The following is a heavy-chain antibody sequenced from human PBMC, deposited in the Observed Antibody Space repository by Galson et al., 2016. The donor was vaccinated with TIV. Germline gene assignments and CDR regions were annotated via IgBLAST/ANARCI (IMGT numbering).Heavy chain of an antibody. Sequence: SLRLSCAASGFTFSNFGMHWVRQAPGKGLEWVTFIYFDGSNKYYLDSVKGRFTISRDNSKNTLYLQMNSLRAEDTAVYFCAREFYLNYYYGMDVWGQGTTVTVSS. J-gene: IGHJ6*02. CDR2: IYFDGSNK. V-gene: IGHV3-30*12. D-gene: IGHD2/OR15-2a*01. CDR1: GFTFSNFG. CDR3: AREFYLNYYYGMDV.